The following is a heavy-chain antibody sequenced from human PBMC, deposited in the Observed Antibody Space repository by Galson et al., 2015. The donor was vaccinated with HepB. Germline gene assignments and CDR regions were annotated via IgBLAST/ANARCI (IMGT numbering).Heavy chain of an antibody. Sequence: SVKVSCKASGYTFSSYSLTWVRQAPGQGLEWVGWINPYTRYTDYAQKFQGRVTMTTDTTTSTAYMELRSLRSDDTAVYYCAREALVVVVGATLNNWFDPWGQGTLVTVSS. CDR3: AREALVVVVGATLNNWFDP. V-gene: IGHV1-18*01. CDR1: GYTFSSYS. CDR2: INPYTRYT. D-gene: IGHD2-15*01. J-gene: IGHJ5*02.